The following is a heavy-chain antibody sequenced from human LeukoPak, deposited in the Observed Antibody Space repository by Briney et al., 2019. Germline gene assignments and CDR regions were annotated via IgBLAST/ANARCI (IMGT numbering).Heavy chain of an antibody. CDR1: GGSISSGSYY. J-gene: IGHJ4*02. CDR2: IYYSGST. CDR3: ARVSNDFWSGYYPYYFDY. D-gene: IGHD3-3*01. V-gene: IGHV4-61*01. Sequence: SQTLSLTCTVPGGSISSGSYYWSWIRKPPGKGLEWIGYIYYSGSTDYNPSLKSRVTISVDTSKNQFSLKLSSVTAADTAVYYCARVSNDFWSGYYPYYFDYWGQGTLVTVSS.